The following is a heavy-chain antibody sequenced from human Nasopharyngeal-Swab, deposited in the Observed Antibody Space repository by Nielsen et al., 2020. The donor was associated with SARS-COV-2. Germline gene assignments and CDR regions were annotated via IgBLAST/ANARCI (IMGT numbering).Heavy chain of an antibody. CDR2: IYYSGST. D-gene: IGHD6-19*01. J-gene: IGHJ4*02. CDR3: ARVGRQWLVQVDY. CDR1: GCSISSYY. V-gene: IGHV4-59*13. Sequence: SETLSLTCTVSGCSISSYYWSWIRQPPGKGLEWIGYIYYSGSTNYNPPLKSRVTISVDTSKNQFYLKLSSVTAADTAVYYCARVGRQWLVQVDYWGQGTLVTVSS.